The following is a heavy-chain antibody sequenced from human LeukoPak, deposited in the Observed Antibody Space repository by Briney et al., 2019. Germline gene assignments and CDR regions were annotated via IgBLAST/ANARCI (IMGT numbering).Heavy chain of an antibody. Sequence: GASVKVSCKASGYTFTSYYMHWVRQAPGQGLEWMGWINPNSGGTNYAQKFQDRVTMTRDTSISAVYMELSRLRSDDTAVYYCARDGRDGYNLVHYWGQGTLVTVSS. CDR2: INPNSGGT. CDR1: GYTFTSYY. V-gene: IGHV1-2*02. CDR3: ARDGRDGYNLVHY. J-gene: IGHJ4*02. D-gene: IGHD5-24*01.